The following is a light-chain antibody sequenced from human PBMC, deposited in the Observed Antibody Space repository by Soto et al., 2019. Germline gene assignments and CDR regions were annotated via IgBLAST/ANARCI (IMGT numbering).Light chain of an antibody. CDR3: KHYNISWWT. V-gene: IGKV1-5*01. CDR2: DAS. Sequence: DIQMTQSPSTLSASVGDRVTITCRASQSISSWLAWYQQNPGKPPKLLIYDASSGKGGAPPSFGGGGSGTNFTPTISSLQPDFFQLYYAKHYNISWWTFGQGTRVDIK. CDR1: QSISSW. J-gene: IGKJ1*01.